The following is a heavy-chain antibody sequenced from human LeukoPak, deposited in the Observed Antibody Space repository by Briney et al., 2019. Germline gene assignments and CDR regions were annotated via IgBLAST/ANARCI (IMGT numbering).Heavy chain of an antibody. CDR1: GFTFSDYY. V-gene: IGHV3-23*01. D-gene: IGHD3-10*01. J-gene: IGHJ4*02. Sequence: GGSLRLSCAASGFTFSDYYMSWVRQAPGKGLEWVSAISGSGGSTYYADSVKGRFTISRDNSKNTLYLQMNSLRAEDTAVYYCEVVRGVRRVDYWGQGTLVTVSS. CDR3: EVVRGVRRVDY. CDR2: ISGSGGST.